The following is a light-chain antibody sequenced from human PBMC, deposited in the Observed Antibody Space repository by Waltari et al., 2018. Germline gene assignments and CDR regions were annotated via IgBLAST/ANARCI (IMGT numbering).Light chain of an antibody. CDR2: STN. CDR3: GLYMGSGISV. J-gene: IGLJ6*01. V-gene: IGLV8-61*01. Sequence: QTVVTQEPSFSVSPGGTVTLTCGLSSGSVSTSYYPSWYQQTPGQAPRTLISSTNTRSSGVPDRFSGSILGNKAALTITGAQADDESDYYCGLYMGSGISVFGSGTKVTVL. CDR1: SGSVSTSYY.